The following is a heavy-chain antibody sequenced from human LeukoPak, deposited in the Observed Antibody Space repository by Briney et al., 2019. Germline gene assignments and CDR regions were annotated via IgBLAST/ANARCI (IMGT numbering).Heavy chain of an antibody. V-gene: IGHV3-23*01. Sequence: GGSLRLSCAASEFAFSSSDMSWVRQAPGKGLEWVSAISHSGGSTYYADSVKGRFTISRDNSKNTLYLQMNSLRAEDTAVYYCAKFLGFYYYGMDVWGQGTTVTVSS. J-gene: IGHJ6*02. CDR1: EFAFSSSD. D-gene: IGHD2/OR15-2a*01. CDR2: ISHSGGST. CDR3: AKFLGFYYYGMDV.